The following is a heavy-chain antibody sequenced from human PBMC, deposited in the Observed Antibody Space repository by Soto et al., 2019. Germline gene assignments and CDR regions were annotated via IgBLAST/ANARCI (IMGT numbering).Heavy chain of an antibody. CDR2: IIPTFGTA. CDR1: GGTFSSYA. CDR3: ARDLAPTHDSSGYFEYYFDY. V-gene: IGHV1-69*13. Sequence: SVKVSCKASGGTFSSYAISWVRQAPGQGLEWMGGIIPTFGTANYAQKFQGRVTITADESTSTAYMELSSLRSEDTAVYYCARDLAPTHDSSGYFEYYFDYWGQGTLVTVSS. J-gene: IGHJ4*02. D-gene: IGHD3-22*01.